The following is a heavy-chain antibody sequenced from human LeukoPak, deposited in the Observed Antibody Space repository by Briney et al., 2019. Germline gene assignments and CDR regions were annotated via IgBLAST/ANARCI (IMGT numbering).Heavy chain of an antibody. J-gene: IGHJ4*02. CDR1: GYTFTSYA. D-gene: IGHD6-13*01. CDR3: ARNGWQQPFDY. Sequence: GASVEVSCKASGYTFTSYAMHWVRQAPGQRLEWMGWINAGNGNTKYSQKFQGRVTITRDTSASTAYMELSSLRSEDTAVYYCARNGWQQPFDYWGQGTLVTVSS. V-gene: IGHV1-3*01. CDR2: INAGNGNT.